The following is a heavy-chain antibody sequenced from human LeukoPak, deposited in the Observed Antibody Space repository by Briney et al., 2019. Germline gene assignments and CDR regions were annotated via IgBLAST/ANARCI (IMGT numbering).Heavy chain of an antibody. D-gene: IGHD5-24*01. CDR3: AKRGMTTIKEGFDY. CDR2: ISSGGGTI. V-gene: IGHV3-48*03. Sequence: GGSLRLSCAVSGFTFSSYEMDWVRQAPGKGLEWLSYISSGGGTIYYADSVKGRFTISRVNSRNTLYLQTNNLRAEDTAVYYCAKRGMTTIKEGFDYWGQGTLVTVSP. CDR1: GFTFSSYE. J-gene: IGHJ4*02.